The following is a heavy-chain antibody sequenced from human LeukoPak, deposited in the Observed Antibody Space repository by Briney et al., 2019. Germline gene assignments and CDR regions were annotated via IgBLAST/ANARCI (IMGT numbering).Heavy chain of an antibody. CDR2: ISAYNGNT. Sequence: GASVKVSCKASGYTFTSYGISWVRQAPGQGLEWMGWISAYNGNTNYAQKLQGRVTMTTDTSTSTAYMELRSLRSDDTAVYYCARGVLGSYFSYYYYYMDVWGKGTTVTVSS. D-gene: IGHD3-10*01. V-gene: IGHV1-18*01. CDR1: GYTFTSYG. CDR3: ARGVLGSYFSYYYYYMDV. J-gene: IGHJ6*03.